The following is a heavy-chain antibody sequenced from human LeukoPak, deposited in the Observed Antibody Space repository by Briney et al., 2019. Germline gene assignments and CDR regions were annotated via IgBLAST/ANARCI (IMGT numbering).Heavy chain of an antibody. J-gene: IGHJ4*02. V-gene: IGHV4-38-2*02. Sequence: SETLSLTCSVSGYSISTSYYWGWVRQPPGKGLEWIGNMYHSGITYYNPSLKSRVTISVDTSKNQLSLKLISVTAADTAVYYCASNWMSSSYYFGYWGQGTLVTVSS. D-gene: IGHD3-22*01. CDR2: MYHSGIT. CDR3: ASNWMSSSYYFGY. CDR1: GYSISTSYY.